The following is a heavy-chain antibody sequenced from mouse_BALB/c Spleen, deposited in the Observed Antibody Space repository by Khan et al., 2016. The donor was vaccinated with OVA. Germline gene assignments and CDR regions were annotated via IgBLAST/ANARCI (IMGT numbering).Heavy chain of an antibody. CDR3: ASGGYWYVDV. D-gene: IGHD1-1*02. CDR1: GYTFTNYG. V-gene: IGHV9-3-1*01. Sequence: QIQLVQSGPELKKPGETVKISCKASGYTFTNYGMNWVKQAPGKGLKWMGWINTYTGEPTYTDDFKGRFAFSLVTSASTAYLQINNLKNEDTATYFCASGGYWYVDVWGAGTTVTVSS. CDR2: INTYTGEP. J-gene: IGHJ1*01.